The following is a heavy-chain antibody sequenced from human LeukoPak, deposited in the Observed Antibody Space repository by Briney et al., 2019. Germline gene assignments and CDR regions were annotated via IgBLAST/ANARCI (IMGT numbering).Heavy chain of an antibody. D-gene: IGHD3-22*01. CDR1: GGSISSFY. Sequence: SETLSLTCNVSGGSISSFYWSWIRQPPGKGLEWIGYIYYSGSTNYNPSLKSRVTISVDTSKNQFSLKLSSVTAADTAVYYCASTPSYYDSSGESGLFDYWGQGTLVTVSS. J-gene: IGHJ4*02. CDR2: IYYSGST. V-gene: IGHV4-59*01. CDR3: ASTPSYYDSSGESGLFDY.